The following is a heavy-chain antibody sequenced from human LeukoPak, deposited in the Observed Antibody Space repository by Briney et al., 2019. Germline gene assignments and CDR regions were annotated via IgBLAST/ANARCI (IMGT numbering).Heavy chain of an antibody. V-gene: IGHV4-61*05. Sequence: SETLSLTCTVSGGSISSSSYYWSWIRQPPGKGLEWIGFIYHSGSTSYNPSLKSRVTILVDTSRNQFSLRLSSVTAADTAVYYCARPTRGTYDMAVWGQGTTVTVSS. J-gene: IGHJ6*02. CDR3: ARPTRGTYDMAV. D-gene: IGHD2-15*01. CDR1: GGSISSSSYY. CDR2: IYHSGST.